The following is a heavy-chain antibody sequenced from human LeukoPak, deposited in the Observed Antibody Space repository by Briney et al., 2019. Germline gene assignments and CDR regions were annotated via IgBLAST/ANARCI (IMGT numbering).Heavy chain of an antibody. CDR3: ARLRARDDTFDI. D-gene: IGHD1-1*01. CDR1: GASISNSQYY. V-gene: IGHV4-39*01. J-gene: IGHJ3*02. Sequence: SETLSLTCTASGASISNSQYYWGWIRQPPGKGLELIGIIYYNGRPYYCPSLTSRVNISIDTSKNQFSPNLDSVTASDTAVLYCARLRARDDTFDIWGQGTMVSVSS. CDR2: IYYNGRP.